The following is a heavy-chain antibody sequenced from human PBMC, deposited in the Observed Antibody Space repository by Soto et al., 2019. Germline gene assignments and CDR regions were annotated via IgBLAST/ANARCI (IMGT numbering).Heavy chain of an antibody. CDR2: IKQDGSEK. D-gene: IGHD2-15*01. V-gene: IGHV3-7*01. J-gene: IGHJ4*02. Sequence: GGPLRLSCSASGFTFSSYWMTWVRQAPGKGLEWVANIKQDGSEKYYVDSVKGRFTISRDNAKNSLYLQMDSLRAEDTAVYYCAGGTGWIFDSWGQGTLVTVSS. CDR3: AGGTGWIFDS. CDR1: GFTFSSYW.